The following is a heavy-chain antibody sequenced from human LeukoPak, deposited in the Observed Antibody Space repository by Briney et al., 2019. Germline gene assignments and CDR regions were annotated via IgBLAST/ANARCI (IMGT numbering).Heavy chain of an antibody. CDR3: ARGPSERYYESNGYYYFDY. D-gene: IGHD3-22*01. V-gene: IGHV4-59*12. CDR1: GGSISSYY. J-gene: IGHJ4*02. Sequence: PSETLSLTCTVSGGSISSYYWSWIRQPPGKGLEWIGYIYYSGSTNYYPSLKSRVTISVDTSKNQFSLKLNSVTAADTAVYYCARGPSERYYESNGYYYFDYWGQGTLVTVSS. CDR2: IYYSGST.